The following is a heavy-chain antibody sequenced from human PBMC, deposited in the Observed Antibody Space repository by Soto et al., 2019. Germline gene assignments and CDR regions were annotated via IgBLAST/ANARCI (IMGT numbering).Heavy chain of an antibody. V-gene: IGHV3-48*01. Sequence: EVQLVESGGGLVQPGGSLRLSCAASGFTFSSYSMNWVRQAPGKGLEWVSYISSSSSTIYYADSVKGRFTISRDNAKNSLYLQMNSLRAEDTAVYYCARATMVRGAEFDYWGHGTLVTVSS. CDR2: ISSSSSTI. CDR1: GFTFSSYS. CDR3: ARATMVRGAEFDY. J-gene: IGHJ4*01. D-gene: IGHD3-10*01.